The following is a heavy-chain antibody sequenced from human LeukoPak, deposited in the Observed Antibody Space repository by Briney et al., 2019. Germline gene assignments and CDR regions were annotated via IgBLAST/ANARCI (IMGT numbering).Heavy chain of an antibody. V-gene: IGHV4-39*07. Sequence: SETLSLTCTVSGGSISSSNYYWGWIRQPPGKGLEWIGSIYYSGSTYYNPSLKSRVTISVDTSKNQFSLKLSSVTAADTAVYYCARDQLSGWYSYNWFDPWGQGTLVTVSS. CDR1: GGSISSSNYY. D-gene: IGHD6-19*01. CDR3: ARDQLSGWYSYNWFDP. J-gene: IGHJ5*02. CDR2: IYYSGST.